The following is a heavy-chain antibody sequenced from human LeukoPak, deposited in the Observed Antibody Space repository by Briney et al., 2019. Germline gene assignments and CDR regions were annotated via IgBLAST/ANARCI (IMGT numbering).Heavy chain of an antibody. D-gene: IGHD6-19*01. CDR2: IYYSGST. CDR1: GGSITSHY. J-gene: IGHJ4*02. V-gene: IGHV4-59*11. Sequence: SETLSLTCTVSGGSITSHYWGWIRQPPGRGLEWIGYIYYSGSTNYNPSLKSRVTISVDTSKNQFSLKLSSVTAADTAVYYCASGIAVAGTVDYWGQGTLVTVSS. CDR3: ASGIAVAGTVDY.